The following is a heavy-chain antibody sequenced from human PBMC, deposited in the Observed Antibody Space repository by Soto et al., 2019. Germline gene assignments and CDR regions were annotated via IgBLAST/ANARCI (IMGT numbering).Heavy chain of an antibody. Sequence: GGSLRLSCAASGFTFKSHGMHWVRQAPGQGLEWLTLISYDGSDIYYADSVKGRFTISRDNSRNMLYLQMNSLGGEDTAVYYCAKDFCINWYYFDCWGQGTTATVSS. CDR3: AKDFCINWYYFDC. J-gene: IGHJ4*02. D-gene: IGHD1-1*01. CDR1: GFTFKSHG. V-gene: IGHV3-30*18. CDR2: ISYDGSDI.